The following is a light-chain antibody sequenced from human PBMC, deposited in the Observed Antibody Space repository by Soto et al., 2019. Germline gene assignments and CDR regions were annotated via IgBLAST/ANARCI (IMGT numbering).Light chain of an antibody. CDR2: DYS. V-gene: IGLV3-21*02. J-gene: IGLJ3*02. CDR1: DLGGKS. CDR3: QVWDSRSDHWV. Sequence: SYELTQPPSVSVAPGQTARITCGVNDLGGKSVHWYQQRPGQAPVLVVSDYSDRPSRIPERFSDSNSGNTATLTITRVEAGDEADYYCQVWDSRSDHWVFGGGTKVTVL.